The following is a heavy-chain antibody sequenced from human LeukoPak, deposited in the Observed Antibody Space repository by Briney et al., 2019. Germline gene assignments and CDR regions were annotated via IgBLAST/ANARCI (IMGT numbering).Heavy chain of an antibody. CDR3: ARVVSSGWYYFDF. CDR2: IYSGDNT. D-gene: IGHD6-19*01. CDR1: GFTVSSNY. J-gene: IGHJ4*02. V-gene: IGHV3-53*01. Sequence: PGGSLRLSCAASGFTVSSNYMRWVRQAPGKGLEWVSVIYSGDNTYYADSVKGRFTISRDNSKNTLYLQMNSLRAEDTAVYYCARVVSSGWYYFDFWGQGTLVTVSS.